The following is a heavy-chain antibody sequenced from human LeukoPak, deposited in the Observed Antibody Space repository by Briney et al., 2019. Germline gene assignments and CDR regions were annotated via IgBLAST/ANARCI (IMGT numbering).Heavy chain of an antibody. Sequence: GGSLRLSCAASGFTFSTYWMHWVRQAPGKGLAWVSRINSDGSSTSYADSVKGRFTISRDNAKNTLSLQMNSLRAEDTAVYYCATYNIPHYWGQGTLVTVSS. D-gene: IGHD1-1*01. V-gene: IGHV3-74*01. CDR3: ATYNIPHY. CDR1: GFTFSTYW. J-gene: IGHJ4*02. CDR2: INSDGSST.